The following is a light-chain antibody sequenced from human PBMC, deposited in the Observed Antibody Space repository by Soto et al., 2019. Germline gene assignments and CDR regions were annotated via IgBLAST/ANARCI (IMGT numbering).Light chain of an antibody. Sequence: EIVLTQSPGTLSLSPRERATLSCRASQSVSNAYLAWYQHKVGQSPRLLIYGASNRAPGIPDMFSGSGSGTDFTLTISRLEPKDFAVYYCQQYAASPRTFGQGTQVEVK. CDR3: QQYAASPRT. CDR1: QSVSNAY. V-gene: IGKV3-20*01. J-gene: IGKJ1*01. CDR2: GAS.